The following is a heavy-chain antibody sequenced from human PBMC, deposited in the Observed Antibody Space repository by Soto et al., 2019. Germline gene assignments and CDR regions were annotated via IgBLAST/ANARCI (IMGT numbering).Heavy chain of an antibody. CDR2: ISSTGSGT. CDR3: VRDLHEPLATDALRVAN. V-gene: IGHV3-48*03. Sequence: GGSLRLSCAASGFTFSSYEMHWVRQAPGKGLEWISYISSTGSGTHYADSVKGRFTMSRDNTKNSVSLQMSSLRAEDTAVYSCVRDLHEPLATDALRVANWGQGTQVTVSS. D-gene: IGHD2-15*01. J-gene: IGHJ4*02. CDR1: GFTFSSYE.